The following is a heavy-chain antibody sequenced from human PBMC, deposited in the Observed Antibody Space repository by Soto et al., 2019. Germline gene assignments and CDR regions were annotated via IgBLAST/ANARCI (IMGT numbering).Heavy chain of an antibody. CDR2: IVPLFNTS. Sequence: QVQLVQSGAEVKKPGSSVKVSCKASGGTFSNYAISWVRQAPGHGLEWMGGIVPLFNTSHYAQNFPGRVTITADELTNTAYMMLSSMRYEDPAVYCCAREPVDYDGNLGFFDIWGQGKMVTVTS. CDR1: GGTFSNYA. V-gene: IGHV1-69*01. J-gene: IGHJ3*02. CDR3: AREPVDYDGNLGFFDI. D-gene: IGHD4-17*01.